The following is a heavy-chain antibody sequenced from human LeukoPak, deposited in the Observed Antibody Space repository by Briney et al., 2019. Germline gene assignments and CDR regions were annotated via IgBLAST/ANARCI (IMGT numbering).Heavy chain of an antibody. J-gene: IGHJ4*02. CDR1: GYTFTGYY. D-gene: IGHD6-13*01. CDR2: INPNSGGT. CDR3: ARDFRGIAAAGTVGY. Sequence: ASVKVSCKASGYTFTGYYMHWVRQAPGQGLEWMGWINPNSGGTNYAQKFQGRVTMTRDTSISTAYMELSRLRSDDTAVYYCARDFRGIAAAGTVGYWGQGTLVTVSS. V-gene: IGHV1-2*02.